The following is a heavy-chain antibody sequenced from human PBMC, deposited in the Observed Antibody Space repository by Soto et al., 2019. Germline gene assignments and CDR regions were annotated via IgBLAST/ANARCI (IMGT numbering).Heavy chain of an antibody. CDR1: GGSISSGGYS. J-gene: IGHJ5*02. CDR2: IYHSGST. D-gene: IGHD1-1*01. V-gene: IGHV4-30-2*01. CDR3: ARDQLEGTWFDP. Sequence: QLQLQESGSGLVRPSQTLSLTCAVSGGSISSGGYSWNWIRQPPGKGLEWIVYIYHSGSTIYNPSLKSRVTISGNKSKIQFSRKRTSVLAADTAVYDCARDQLEGTWFDPWGQGTLVTVSS.